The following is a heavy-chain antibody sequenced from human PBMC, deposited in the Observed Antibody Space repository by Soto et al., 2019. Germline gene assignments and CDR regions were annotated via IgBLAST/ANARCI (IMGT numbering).Heavy chain of an antibody. J-gene: IGHJ6*02. CDR3: AKNRDGYYYTGTDV. V-gene: IGHV3-23*01. CDR2: ISGTGVST. CDR1: GFTFSSHA. Sequence: EVQLLESGGDLVQPGGSLRLSCAASGFTFSSHAISWVRQDPGKGLEWVSAISGTGVSTFYADPVKGRFTISRDNSKNTVYLQLNSLRVEDTAIYYCAKNRDGYYYTGTDVWGQGTTVTVSS.